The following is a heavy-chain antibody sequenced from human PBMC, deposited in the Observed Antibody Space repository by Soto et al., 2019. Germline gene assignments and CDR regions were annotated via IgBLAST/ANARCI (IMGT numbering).Heavy chain of an antibody. J-gene: IGHJ3*02. CDR3: ARAPIDMSYYYDSSGSAFDI. Sequence: SETLSLTCTVSGGSISSGGYYWSWIRQHPGKGLEWIGYIYYSGSTYYNPSLKSRVTISVDTSKNQFSLKLSSVTAADTAVYYCARAPIDMSYYYDSSGSAFDIWGQGTMVTVSS. CDR1: GGSISSGGYY. V-gene: IGHV4-31*03. D-gene: IGHD3-22*01. CDR2: IYYSGST.